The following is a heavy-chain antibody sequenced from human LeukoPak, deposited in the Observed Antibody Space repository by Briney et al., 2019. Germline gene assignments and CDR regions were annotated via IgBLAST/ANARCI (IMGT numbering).Heavy chain of an antibody. J-gene: IGHJ4*02. D-gene: IGHD5-18*01. V-gene: IGHV4-34*01. CDR1: GGSFSGYY. Sequence: PSETLSLTCAVYGGSFSGYYWSWIRQPPGKGLEWIGEINHSGSTNYNPSLKSRVTISVDTSKNQFSLKSSSVTAADTAVYYCARGLGYSYADYWGQGTLVTVSS. CDR2: INHSGST. CDR3: ARGLGYSYADY.